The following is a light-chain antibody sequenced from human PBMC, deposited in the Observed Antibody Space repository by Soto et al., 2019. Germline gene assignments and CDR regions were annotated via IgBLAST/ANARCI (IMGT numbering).Light chain of an antibody. Sequence: QSALTQPASESGSPGQSITISCTGTSSDAGNYHCVSWDQQHPGKAPNVIIYAASTRPTGVSNRISGCKSGNTASLTISGLQAEDEADDYGGSYAGSSTARVFGGGTKLTVL. CDR2: AAS. V-gene: IGLV2-23*01. CDR3: GSYAGSSTARV. J-gene: IGLJ3*02. CDR1: SSDAGNYHC.